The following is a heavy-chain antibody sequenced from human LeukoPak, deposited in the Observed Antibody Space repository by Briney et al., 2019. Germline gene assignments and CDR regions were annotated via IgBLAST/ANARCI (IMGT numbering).Heavy chain of an antibody. J-gene: IGHJ4*02. CDR2: IYYTGST. CDR1: GGSISFYY. D-gene: IGHD3-22*01. V-gene: IGHV4-59*01. Sequence: SETLSLTCNVSGGSISFYYWSWIRQPPGKGLEWVGYIYYTGSTNYNPSRKSRVTISVDTSKNQFSLKLSSVTAADTAVYYCARETYYYDSSGSKNYFDYWGQGTLVTVSS. CDR3: ARETYYYDSSGSKNYFDY.